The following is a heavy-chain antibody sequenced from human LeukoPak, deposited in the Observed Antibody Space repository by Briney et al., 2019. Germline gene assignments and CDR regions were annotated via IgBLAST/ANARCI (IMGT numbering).Heavy chain of an antibody. J-gene: IGHJ4*02. Sequence: GGSLRLSCAASGFTFSSYWMTWVRQAPGKGLEWVAKIKQDGSEKYYVDSVKGRFTISRDNAKNSLYLQMNSLGAEDTAVYYCARGGTSSSGAHLDYWGQGTLVTVSS. V-gene: IGHV3-7*05. CDR1: GFTFSSYW. CDR3: ARGGTSSSGAHLDY. D-gene: IGHD6-13*01. CDR2: IKQDGSEK.